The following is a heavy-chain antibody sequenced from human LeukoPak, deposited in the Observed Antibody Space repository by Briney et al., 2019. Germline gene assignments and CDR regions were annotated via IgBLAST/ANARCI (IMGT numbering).Heavy chain of an antibody. J-gene: IGHJ5*02. V-gene: IGHV4-34*01. CDR3: ASITMVRGVIIHPNWFDP. CDR2: INHSGST. Sequence: SETLSLTCAVYGGSSSGYYWSWIRHPPGKGLEWIGEINHSGSTNYNPSLKSRVTISVDTSKNQFSLKLSSVTAADTAVYYCASITMVRGVIIHPNWFDPWGQGTLVTVSS. D-gene: IGHD3-10*01. CDR1: GGSSSGYY.